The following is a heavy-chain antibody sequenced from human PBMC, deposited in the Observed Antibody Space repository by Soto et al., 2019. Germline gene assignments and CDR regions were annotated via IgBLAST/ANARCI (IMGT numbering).Heavy chain of an antibody. Sequence: SETLSLTCTFFVGSVIIGDYLWSWIRQRPGKGLEWIGYIHDSGNTYYNPSLKSRVTISLDTSKNQFSLKVTSMTAADTAVYFCARARGGDSGDYASLFDRWGQGNLVTAPQ. CDR1: VGSVIIGDYL. CDR3: ARARGGDSGDYASLFDR. V-gene: IGHV4-30-4*01. CDR2: IHDSGNT. J-gene: IGHJ5*02. D-gene: IGHD4-17*01.